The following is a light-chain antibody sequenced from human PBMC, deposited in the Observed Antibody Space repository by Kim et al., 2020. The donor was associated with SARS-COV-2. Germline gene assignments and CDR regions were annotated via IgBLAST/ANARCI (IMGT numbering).Light chain of an antibody. Sequence: GQRITISCFGSSSNIGNNYVAWYQQLPRTAPKLLIYDNDQRPSGIPDRFSGSKSGTSATLAITGLQPGDDADYYCGAGENRLNAEVFGGGTQLTVL. CDR3: GAGENRLNAEV. V-gene: IGLV1-51*01. CDR2: DND. CDR1: SSNIGNNY. J-gene: IGLJ3*02.